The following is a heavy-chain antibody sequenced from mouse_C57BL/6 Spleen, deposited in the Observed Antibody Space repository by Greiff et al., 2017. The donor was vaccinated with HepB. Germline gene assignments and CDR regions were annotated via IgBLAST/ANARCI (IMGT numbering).Heavy chain of an antibody. CDR2: IYPGDGDT. V-gene: IGHV1-82*01. CDR1: GYAFSSSW. CDR3: ARQGLGAWFAY. J-gene: IGHJ3*01. D-gene: IGHD3-3*01. Sequence: QVQLKESGPELVKPGASVKISCKASGYAFSSSWMNWVKQRPGKGLEWIGRIYPGDGDTNYNGKFKGKATLTADKSSSTAYMQLSSLTSEDSAVSFCARQGLGAWFAYWGQGTLVTVSA.